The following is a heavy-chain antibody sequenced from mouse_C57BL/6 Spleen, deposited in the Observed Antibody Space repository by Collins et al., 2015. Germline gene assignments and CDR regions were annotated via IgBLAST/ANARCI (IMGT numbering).Heavy chain of an antibody. Sequence: QVQLQQSGAELARPGASVKLSCKASGYTFTSYWMQWVKQRPGQGLEWIGAIYPGDGDTRYTQKFKGKATLTADKSSSTAYMQLSSLASEDSAVYYCARTTVANAMDYWGQGTSVTVSS. CDR3: ARTTVANAMDY. CDR1: GYTFTSYW. J-gene: IGHJ4*01. V-gene: IGHV1-87*01. CDR2: IYPGDGDT. D-gene: IGHD1-1*01.